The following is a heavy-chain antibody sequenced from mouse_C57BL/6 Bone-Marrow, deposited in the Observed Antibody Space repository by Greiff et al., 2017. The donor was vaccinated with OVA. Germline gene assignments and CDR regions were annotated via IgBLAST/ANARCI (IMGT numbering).Heavy chain of an antibody. D-gene: IGHD4-1*01. CDR2: ISSGSSTI. Sequence: DVMLVESGGGLVKPGGSLKLSCAASGFTFSDYGMHWVRQAPEKGLEWVAYISSGSSTIYYADTVKGRFTISRDNAKNTLFLQMTSLRSEDTAMYYCASLGRGPYYFDYRGQGTTLTVSS. V-gene: IGHV5-17*01. J-gene: IGHJ2*01. CDR1: GFTFSDYG. CDR3: ASLGRGPYYFDY.